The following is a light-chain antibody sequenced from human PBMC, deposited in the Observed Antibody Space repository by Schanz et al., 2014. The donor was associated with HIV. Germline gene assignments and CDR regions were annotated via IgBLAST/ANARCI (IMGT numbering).Light chain of an antibody. CDR2: GAS. CDR3: QHYGTSLRT. Sequence: EIVLTQSPGTLSLSPGERGTLSCRASQSVKSNFIGWYQQKPGQAPRLLIFGASNRATGIPDRFSGSGSGTDFTLTISRLEPEDFAVYYWQHYGTSLRTFGQGTKVEIK. J-gene: IGKJ1*01. V-gene: IGKV3-20*01. CDR1: QSVKSNF.